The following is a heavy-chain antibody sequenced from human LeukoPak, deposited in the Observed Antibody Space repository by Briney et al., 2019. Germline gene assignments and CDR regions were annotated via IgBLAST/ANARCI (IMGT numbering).Heavy chain of an antibody. CDR1: GFTFSSYS. CDR3: ARGGCSGGSCYFPYYYYGMDV. CDR2: ISSSSSTI. V-gene: IGHV3-48*01. J-gene: IGHJ6*02. Sequence: GGSLRLSCAASGFTFSSYSMNWVRQAPGKGLEWVSYISSSSSTIYYADSVKGRFTISRDNSKNTLYLQMNSLRAEDTAVYYCARGGCSGGSCYFPYYYYGMDVWGQGTTVTVSS. D-gene: IGHD2-15*01.